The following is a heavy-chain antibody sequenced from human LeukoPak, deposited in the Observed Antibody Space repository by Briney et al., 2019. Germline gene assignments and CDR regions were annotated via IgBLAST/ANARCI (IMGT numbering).Heavy chain of an antibody. CDR1: GGSISTNTYY. Sequence: PSETLSLTCTVSGGSISTNTYYWGWIRQPPGKGLEWIGTIYYSGTTYYNSSLKSRVTISVDTSKNQFSLKLTSVTAADTAVYYCARRPYYCMDVWGKGTTVTVSS. J-gene: IGHJ6*03. V-gene: IGHV4-39*01. CDR2: IYYSGTT. CDR3: ARRPYYCMDV.